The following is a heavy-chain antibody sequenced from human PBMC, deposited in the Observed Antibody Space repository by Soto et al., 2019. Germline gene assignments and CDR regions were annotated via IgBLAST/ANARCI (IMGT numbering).Heavy chain of an antibody. V-gene: IGHV1-46*01. D-gene: IGHD2-8*01. CDR3: ARGGTPAGIVLMVYAAGTFDY. CDR1: GYTFTSYY. Sequence: ASVKVSCKASGYTFTSYYMHWVRQAPGQGLEWMGIINPSGGSTSYAQKFQGRVTMTRDTSTSTVYMELSSLRSEDTAVYYCARGGTPAGIVLMVYAAGTFDYWGQGTLVTVSS. J-gene: IGHJ4*02. CDR2: INPSGGST.